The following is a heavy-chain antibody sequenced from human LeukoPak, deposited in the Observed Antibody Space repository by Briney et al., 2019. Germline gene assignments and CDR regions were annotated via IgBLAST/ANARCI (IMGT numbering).Heavy chain of an antibody. J-gene: IGHJ4*02. CDR2: ISSSSSTI. D-gene: IGHD3-22*01. V-gene: IGHV3-48*01. CDR3: ARGGPGTYYYDSSGPLDY. CDR1: GFTFSSYS. Sequence: GGSLRLSCAASGFTFSSYSMNWVRQAPGKGLEWVSYISSSSSTIYYADSVKGRFTISRDNSKNTLYLQMNSLRAEDTAVYYCARGGPGTYYYDSSGPLDYWGQGTLVTVSS.